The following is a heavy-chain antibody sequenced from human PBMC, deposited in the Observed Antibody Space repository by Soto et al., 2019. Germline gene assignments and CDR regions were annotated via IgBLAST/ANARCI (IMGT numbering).Heavy chain of an antibody. J-gene: IGHJ4*02. V-gene: IGHV3-30*18. CDR1: GFTFMSYG. D-gene: IGHD3-22*01. CDR2: ISYDGNKV. Sequence: QVHLVESGGGVVQPGRSLRLSCAASGFTFMSYGMHWVRQAPGKGLEWVAMISYDGNKVYYADSVKGRFTISRDNSKNTLFLQMNSLGHEDTAIYYCAKLGFDSSGATNLVDHWGQGTLVTVSS. CDR3: AKLGFDSSGATNLVDH.